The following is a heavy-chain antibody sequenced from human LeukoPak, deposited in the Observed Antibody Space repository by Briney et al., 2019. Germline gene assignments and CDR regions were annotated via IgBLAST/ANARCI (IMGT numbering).Heavy chain of an antibody. V-gene: IGHV3-9*01. D-gene: IGHD6-13*01. CDR2: ISWNSGSI. Sequence: GGSLRLSCAASGFTFDDYAMHWVRHAPGKGLEWVSGISWNSGSIGYADSVKGRFTISRDNAKNSLYLQMNSLRAEDTALYYCAKGSSWYYFDYWGQGTLVTVSS. CDR3: AKGSSWYYFDY. CDR1: GFTFDDYA. J-gene: IGHJ4*02.